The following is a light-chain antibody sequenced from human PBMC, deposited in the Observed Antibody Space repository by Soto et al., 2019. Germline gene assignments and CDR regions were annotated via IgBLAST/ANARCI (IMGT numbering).Light chain of an antibody. CDR1: HSISSNY. J-gene: IGKJ1*01. CDR2: GAS. Sequence: ESGLTHSKSTLSFSPGERATLSCRASHSISSNYLAWYQQKPCQAPRLVIYGASSRATGIPDRFSGSGSRTDFTLTISCLEPEDFLVYYYQLYGSPLCTFGQGTKVDIK. V-gene: IGKV3-20*01. CDR3: QLYGSPLCT.